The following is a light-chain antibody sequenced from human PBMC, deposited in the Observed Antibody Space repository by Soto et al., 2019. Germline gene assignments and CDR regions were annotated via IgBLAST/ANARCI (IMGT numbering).Light chain of an antibody. CDR3: QQSYGSPRT. J-gene: IGKJ1*01. V-gene: IGKV1-39*01. CDR1: QSISSY. Sequence: DIQMTQSPSSLSASVGDRVTITCRASQSISSYLNWYQQKPGKAPKLLIYAASSLHSGVPSRFSGSGSGKDFTLTISSLKPEDFATYYCQQSYGSPRTLGQGTKVDIK. CDR2: AAS.